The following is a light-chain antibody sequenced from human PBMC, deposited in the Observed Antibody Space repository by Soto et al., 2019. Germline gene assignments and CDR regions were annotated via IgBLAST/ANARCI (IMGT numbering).Light chain of an antibody. Sequence: EVVLTQSPGTLSLSPGERATLSCRASQSISSTYLAWYQQTPGQAPRLLIYGASSRATGVPDRFSGSGSGTDFTLTISRLEAEDFAVYYCQQYGSSPLYIFGQGTKLEIK. CDR3: QQYGSSPLYI. J-gene: IGKJ2*01. CDR2: GAS. V-gene: IGKV3-20*01. CDR1: QSISSTY.